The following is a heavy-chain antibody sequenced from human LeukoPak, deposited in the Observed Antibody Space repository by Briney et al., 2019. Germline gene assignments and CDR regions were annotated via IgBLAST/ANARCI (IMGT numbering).Heavy chain of an antibody. CDR2: VGGGGES. D-gene: IGHD1-26*01. V-gene: IGHV3-23*01. CDR1: GFTFSNFA. CDR3: GKVGGWTQGADHIDY. Sequence: GGSLRLSCAASGFTFSNFAMDWVRQAPGKGLEWVSHVGGGGESFYTDSVKGRFTISRDNSRNTMSLQLNSLRPEDTAVYYCGKVGGWTQGADHIDYWGRGTLVTVSS. J-gene: IGHJ4*02.